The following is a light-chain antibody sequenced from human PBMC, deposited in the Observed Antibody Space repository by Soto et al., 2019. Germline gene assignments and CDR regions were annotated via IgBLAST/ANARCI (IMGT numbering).Light chain of an antibody. Sequence: DIVMTQSPLSLPVTPGEPASMSCRSSQSLLHSSGHNYLDWYVQKPGQSPQLLIYWGSYRASGVRDMFRCSGSGTDFTLKISRVEAEEVGIYYCMKGQPTPITFGQGTRLAIK. CDR3: MKGQPTPIT. J-gene: IGKJ5*01. CDR1: QSLLHSSGHNY. V-gene: IGKV2-28*01. CDR2: WGS.